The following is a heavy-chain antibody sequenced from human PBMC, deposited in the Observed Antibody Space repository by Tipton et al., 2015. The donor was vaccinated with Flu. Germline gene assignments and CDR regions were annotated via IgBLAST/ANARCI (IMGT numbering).Heavy chain of an antibody. D-gene: IGHD3-3*01. CDR3: AKDRDDWYYWFFDL. J-gene: IGHJ2*01. Sequence: SLRLSCAASGFTFSSYGIHWVRQAPGKGLEWVSAISGGGDRTYYADSVKGRFTISRDNSKNTLYLQVNSLRAEDTAVYYCAKDRDDWYYWFFDLWGRGALVTFSS. CDR2: ISGGGDRT. CDR1: GFTFSSYG. V-gene: IGHV3-23*01.